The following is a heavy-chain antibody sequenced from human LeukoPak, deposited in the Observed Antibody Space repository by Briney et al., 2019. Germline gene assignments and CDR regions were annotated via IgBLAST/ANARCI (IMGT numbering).Heavy chain of an antibody. Sequence: TSSETLSLTCAVYGGSFSGYYWSWIRQPPGKGLEWIGEINHSGSTNYNPSLKSRVTISVDTSKNQFSLKLSSVTAADTAVYYCARGTSGARGQGTLVTVSS. CDR3: ARGTSGA. V-gene: IGHV4-34*01. CDR2: INHSGST. J-gene: IGHJ4*02. D-gene: IGHD3-3*01. CDR1: GGSFSGYY.